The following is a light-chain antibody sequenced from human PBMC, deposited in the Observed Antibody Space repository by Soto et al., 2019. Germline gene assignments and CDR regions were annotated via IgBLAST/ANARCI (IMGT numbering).Light chain of an antibody. CDR2: EVN. CDR3: CSYAGSSTWV. J-gene: IGLJ3*02. V-gene: IGLV2-23*02. Sequence: QSALTQPSSVSGSPGQSIAISCTGTSSDVGNYDYVSWYQQYPGNVPKLIIFEVNKRPSGVSNRFSGSKSGNTASLTISGLQPEDEADYYCCSYAGSSTWVFGGGTKVTVL. CDR1: SSDVGNYDY.